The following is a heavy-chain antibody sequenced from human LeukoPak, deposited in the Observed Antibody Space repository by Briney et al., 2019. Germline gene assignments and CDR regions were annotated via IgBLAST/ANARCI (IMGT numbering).Heavy chain of an antibody. CDR1: GFTFSRYW. V-gene: IGHV3-74*01. CDR2: TNSDGSLP. CDR3: ARGLPGYSNTWNDH. Sequence: GGSLRRSCAASGFTFSRYWMHWVRQAPGKGLVWVSRTNSDGSLPSYADSVKGRFTISRDNAKNTLYLQMNSLGVEDTAIYYCARGLPGYSNTWNDHWGQGTLVTVSS. J-gene: IGHJ5*02. D-gene: IGHD6-13*01.